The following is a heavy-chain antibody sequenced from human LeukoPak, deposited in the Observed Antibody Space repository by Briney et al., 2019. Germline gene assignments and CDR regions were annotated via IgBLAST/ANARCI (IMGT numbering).Heavy chain of an antibody. CDR1: GGTFSSYA. V-gene: IGHV1-69*04. Sequence: SVKVSCKASGGTFSSYAISWVRQAPGQGLEWMGRIIPIFGIANYAQKFQGKVTITADKSTSTAYMELSSLRSEDTAVYYCARDDFSGDERIFDYWGQGTLVTVSS. CDR3: ARDDFSGDERIFDY. CDR2: IIPIFGIA. D-gene: IGHD3-10*01. J-gene: IGHJ4*02.